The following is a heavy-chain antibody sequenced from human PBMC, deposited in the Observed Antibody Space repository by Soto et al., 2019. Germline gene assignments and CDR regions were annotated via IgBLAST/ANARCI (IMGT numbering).Heavy chain of an antibody. CDR3: ASRYCSSTSCYFLGYYYMDI. Sequence: HPGGSLRLSCAASGFTFSSYAMSWVRQAPGKGLEWVSAISGSGGSTYYAESVKGRFTISRDNSKNTLYLQMNSLRAEDTAVYYCASRYCSSTSCYFLGYYYMDIWGKGTTVTVSS. CDR1: GFTFSSYA. CDR2: ISGSGGST. D-gene: IGHD2-2*01. V-gene: IGHV3-23*01. J-gene: IGHJ6*03.